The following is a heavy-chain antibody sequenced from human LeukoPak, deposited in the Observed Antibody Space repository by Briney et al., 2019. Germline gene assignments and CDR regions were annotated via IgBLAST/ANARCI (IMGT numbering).Heavy chain of an antibody. CDR2: IYYSGST. J-gene: IGHJ4*02. Sequence: PSETLSLTCTVSGGSISSHYWSWIRQPPGKGLEWIGYIYYSGSTNYNPSLKSRVTISVDTSKNQFSLKLSSVTAADTPVYYCARLVRGFTYGFDTGFDYWGQGTLVTVSS. CDR1: GGSISSHY. D-gene: IGHD5-18*01. V-gene: IGHV4-59*11. CDR3: ARLVRGFTYGFDTGFDY.